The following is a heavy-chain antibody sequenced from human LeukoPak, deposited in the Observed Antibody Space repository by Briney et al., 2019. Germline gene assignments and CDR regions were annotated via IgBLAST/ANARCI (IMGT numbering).Heavy chain of an antibody. CDR3: ARGAYSSGWAYFDH. CDR2: ISSSSSYI. CDR1: GFTFSSYS. V-gene: IGHV3-21*01. J-gene: IGHJ4*02. D-gene: IGHD6-19*01. Sequence: AGGSLRLSCAASGFTFSSYSMNWVRQAPGKGLEWVSSISSSSSYIYYADSVKGRFTISRDNAKNSLYLQMNSLRAEDTAVYYCARGAYSSGWAYFDHWGQGTLVTVS.